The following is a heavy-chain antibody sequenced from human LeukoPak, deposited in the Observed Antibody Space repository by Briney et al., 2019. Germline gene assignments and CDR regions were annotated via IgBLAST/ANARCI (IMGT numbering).Heavy chain of an antibody. J-gene: IGHJ4*02. D-gene: IGHD6-19*01. CDR1: GFTFSSYT. CDR3: ARDKREQWLAIDY. Sequence: PGGSLRLSCAASGFTFSSYTMHWVRQAPGKRLEWVAVFSYDGSTTYYADSVKGRFTISRDNSKNTLYLQMSGLTAEDTAVYYCARDKREQWLAIDYCGQGTLVTVSS. V-gene: IGHV3-30-3*01. CDR2: FSYDGSTT.